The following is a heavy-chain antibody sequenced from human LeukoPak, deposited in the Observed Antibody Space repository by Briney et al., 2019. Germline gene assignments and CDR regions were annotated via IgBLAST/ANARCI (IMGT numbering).Heavy chain of an antibody. CDR3: ARGGSPVYYYYMDV. J-gene: IGHJ6*03. V-gene: IGHV1-18*01. CDR1: GYTFTSYA. D-gene: IGHD6-6*01. Sequence: GASVKVSCKASGYTFTSYAISWVRQAPGQGLEWMGWISTYNGNTNYAQKLQGRVTMTTETSTTTAYMELRSLRSDDTAVYYCARGGSPVYYYYMDVWGKGTTVTVSS. CDR2: ISTYNGNT.